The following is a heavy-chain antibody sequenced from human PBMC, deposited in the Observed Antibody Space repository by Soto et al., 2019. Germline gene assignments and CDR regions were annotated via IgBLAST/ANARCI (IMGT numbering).Heavy chain of an antibody. J-gene: IGHJ4*02. CDR2: VSHDGRNT. Sequence: VQLVESGGGVVQPGRSLRLSCAASGFTFSDYAMHWVRQAPGKGLEWVAVVSHDGRNTHYADSVKGRFTISRDSSKNTVALEMTSLRAEHTAVYYCAKGGRQWLVTSDFNYWGQGALVTVSS. D-gene: IGHD6-19*01. CDR1: GFTFSDYA. CDR3: AKGGRQWLVTSDFNY. V-gene: IGHV3-30*18.